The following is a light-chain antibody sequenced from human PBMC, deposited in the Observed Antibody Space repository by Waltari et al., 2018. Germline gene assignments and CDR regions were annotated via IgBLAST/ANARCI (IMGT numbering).Light chain of an antibody. Sequence: QSVLTQPASLSGSPGQSITMSCTGTSSDVGTYNVVSWYQQHPGKAPKLMIYEDTRRPSGVSNRFSGSKSGNTASLTISGLQPEDEADYYCCSYGGSNTPKVFGGGTKLTVL. V-gene: IGLV2-23*01. CDR1: SSDVGTYNV. CDR2: EDT. J-gene: IGLJ3*02. CDR3: CSYGGSNTPKV.